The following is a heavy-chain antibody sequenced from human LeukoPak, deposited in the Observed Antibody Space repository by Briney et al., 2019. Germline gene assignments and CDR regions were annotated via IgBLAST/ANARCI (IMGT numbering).Heavy chain of an antibody. D-gene: IGHD6-6*01. V-gene: IGHV4-4*07. CDR1: GGSISSYY. Sequence: SETLSLTCTVSGGSISSYYWSWIRQPAGKGLEWIGRIYTSGSTNYNPSLKSRVTMSVDTSKNQFSLKLSSVTAADTAVYYCARDHQQLVYNWFDPWGQGTLVTVSS. CDR2: IYTSGST. J-gene: IGHJ5*02. CDR3: ARDHQQLVYNWFDP.